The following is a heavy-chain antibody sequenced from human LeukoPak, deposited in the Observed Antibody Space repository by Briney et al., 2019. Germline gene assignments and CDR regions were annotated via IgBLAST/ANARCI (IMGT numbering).Heavy chain of an antibody. D-gene: IGHD6-19*01. CDR1: GFTVSNNY. V-gene: IGHV3-53*01. Sequence: GGSLRLSCSVSGFTVSNNYMSWVRQAPGKGLEWVSVIYGGRNNTHCADSVKGRFTISRDNSKNTVYLQMNSLTAEDTAAYYCAREFRQTYNSGWSLDYWGQATLVTVSS. J-gene: IGHJ4*02. CDR2: IYGGRNNT. CDR3: AREFRQTYNSGWSLDY.